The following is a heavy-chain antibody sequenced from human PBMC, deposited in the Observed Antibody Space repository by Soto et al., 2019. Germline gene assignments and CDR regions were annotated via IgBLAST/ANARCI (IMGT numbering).Heavy chain of an antibody. V-gene: IGHV1-3*01. CDR1: GYTFTSYA. CDR2: INAGNGNT. D-gene: IGHD2-15*01. J-gene: IGHJ6*03. CDR3: ARDLGLGYCSGGSCYPWYYMDV. Sequence: GASVKVSCKASGYTFTSYAMHWVRQAPGQRLEWMGWINAGNGNTKYSQKSQGRVTITRDTSASTAYMELSSLRSEDTAVYYCARDLGLGYCSGGSCYPWYYMDVWGKGTTVTVSS.